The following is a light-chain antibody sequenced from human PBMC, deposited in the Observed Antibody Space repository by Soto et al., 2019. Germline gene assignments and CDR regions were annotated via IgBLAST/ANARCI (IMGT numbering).Light chain of an antibody. CDR2: EVS. J-gene: IGLJ3*02. Sequence: QSVLTQPASVSGSPGQSITISCTGTSSDVGGYNYVSWYQQHPGKAPKPMIYEVSNRPSGVSSRFSGSKSGNTASLTISGLQAEDEADYYCSSYTSSSTTWVFGGGTQLTVL. V-gene: IGLV2-14*01. CDR1: SSDVGGYNY. CDR3: SSYTSSSTTWV.